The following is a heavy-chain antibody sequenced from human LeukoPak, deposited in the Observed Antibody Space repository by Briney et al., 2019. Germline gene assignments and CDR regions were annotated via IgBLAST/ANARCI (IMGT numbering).Heavy chain of an antibody. CDR2: IYPGDSDT. CDR1: GSSFTSYW. CDR3: ARREECSSTNCRAY. Sequence: HGASLQISCKGCGSSFTSYWIAWVRQLPGKGLEWMGLIYPGDSDTRYSPSFQGQVTISADKSISTAYLQWSSLQASDTAIYYCARREECSSTNCRAYWGQGTLVTVSS. D-gene: IGHD2-2*01. V-gene: IGHV5-51*01. J-gene: IGHJ4*02.